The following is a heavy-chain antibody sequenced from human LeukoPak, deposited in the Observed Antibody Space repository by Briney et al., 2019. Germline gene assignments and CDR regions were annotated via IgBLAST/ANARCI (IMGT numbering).Heavy chain of an antibody. CDR1: GFTFSTSW. CDR3: VRGLYGY. V-gene: IGHV3-7*03. CDR2: LNQDGGEK. J-gene: IGHJ4*02. Sequence: GGSLRLSCAASGFTFSTSWMIWVRQAPGKGLEWVANLNQDGGEKYYVGSVKGRFTISRDNGRNSLYLQMDSLRVEDTAVYYCVRGLYGYWGQGTLVTVSS. D-gene: IGHD4-17*01.